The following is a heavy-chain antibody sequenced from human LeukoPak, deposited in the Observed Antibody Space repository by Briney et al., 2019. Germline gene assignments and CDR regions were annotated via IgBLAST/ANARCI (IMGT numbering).Heavy chain of an antibody. J-gene: IGHJ5*02. D-gene: IGHD6-13*01. CDR1: GYTLTELS. Sequence: ASVKVSCKVSGYTLTELSMHWVRQAPGKGLEWMGGFDPEDGETIYAQKFQGRVTMTEDTSTDTAYMELSSLRSEDTAVYYCARGRRFSSSWRQGTYWFDPWGQGTLVTVSS. V-gene: IGHV1-24*01. CDR3: ARGRRFSSSWRQGTYWFDP. CDR2: FDPEDGET.